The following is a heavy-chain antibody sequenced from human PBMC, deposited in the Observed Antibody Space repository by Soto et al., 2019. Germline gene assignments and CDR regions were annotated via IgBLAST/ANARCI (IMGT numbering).Heavy chain of an antibody. J-gene: IGHJ6*02. D-gene: IGHD3-10*01. Sequence: PGGSLRLSCAASGFTFDDYAMHWVRQAPGKGLEWVSGISWNSGSIGYADSVKGRSTISRDNAKNSLHLQMNSLRAEDTALYYCAKDQGAAGNRYGMDVWGQGTTVTVSS. CDR1: GFTFDDYA. CDR3: AKDQGAAGNRYGMDV. V-gene: IGHV3-9*01. CDR2: ISWNSGSI.